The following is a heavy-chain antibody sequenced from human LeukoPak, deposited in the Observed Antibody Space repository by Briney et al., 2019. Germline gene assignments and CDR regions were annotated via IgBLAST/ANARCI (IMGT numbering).Heavy chain of an antibody. CDR1: GFTFSTYA. CDR2: ISGSGGST. CDR3: AKGGQRYDFWRFDY. D-gene: IGHD3-3*01. J-gene: IGHJ4*02. V-gene: IGHV3-23*01. Sequence: GGSLRLSCVASGFTFSTYAMSWVRQAPGKGLEWVSSISGSGGSTYYAEFVKGRSTISRDNSKNTLYLQMDSLRAEDTAVYYCAKGGQRYDFWRFDYWGQGTLVTVSS.